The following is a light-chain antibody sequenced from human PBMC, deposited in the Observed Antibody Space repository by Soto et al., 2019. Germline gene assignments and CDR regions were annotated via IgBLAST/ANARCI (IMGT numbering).Light chain of an antibody. CDR1: STDIGSYNQ. CDR2: AVS. Sequence: QSALAQPPSASGSPGQSITISCSGTSTDIGSYNQVAWYQQFLGKSPKLMIYAVSARPAGVSDRFSGSKSGITASLTISGLQTEDEADYYCISYTDRQSYLFGTGTKVTVL. V-gene: IGLV2-14*03. J-gene: IGLJ1*01. CDR3: ISYTDRQSYL.